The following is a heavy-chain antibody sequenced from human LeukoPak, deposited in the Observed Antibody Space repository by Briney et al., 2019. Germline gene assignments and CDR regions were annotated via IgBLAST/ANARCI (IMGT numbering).Heavy chain of an antibody. CDR2: IRYDGSDK. CDR3: AKDLSMVRGAAFDY. J-gene: IGHJ4*02. D-gene: IGHD3-10*01. Sequence: GGSLRLSCAASGFTFSSYGMHWVRQAPGKGLVWVAFIRYDGSDKYYGDSVKGQFTISRDNSKNTLYLQMNSLRAEDTAVYYCAKDLSMVRGAAFDYWGQGTLVTVSS. CDR1: GFTFSSYG. V-gene: IGHV3-30*02.